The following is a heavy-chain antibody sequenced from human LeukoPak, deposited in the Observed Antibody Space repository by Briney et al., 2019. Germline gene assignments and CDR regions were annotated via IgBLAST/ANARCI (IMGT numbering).Heavy chain of an antibody. D-gene: IGHD3-10*01. CDR1: GFTFSSYG. J-gene: IGHJ4*02. Sequence: GGSLRLSCAASGFTFSSYGMHWVRQAPGKGLEWVAVISYDGSNKYYADSVKGRFTISRDNSKNTLYLQMNSLRAEDTAVYYCAKGSYLITMVRGVISPSFDYWGQGTLVTVSS. V-gene: IGHV3-30*18. CDR2: ISYDGSNK. CDR3: AKGSYLITMVRGVISPSFDY.